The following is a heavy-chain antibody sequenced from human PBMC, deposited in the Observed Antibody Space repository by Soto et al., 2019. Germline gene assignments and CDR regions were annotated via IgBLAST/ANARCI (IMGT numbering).Heavy chain of an antibody. CDR1: GGSVSSSGGYS. CDR3: ARGIPMTLALQGDAPDKYYFDS. CDR2: IYPSGST. J-gene: IGHJ4*02. Sequence: QLQLQESGSGLVKPSQTLSLTCSVSGGSVSSSGGYSWSWIRQPPGKALEWIGYIYPSGSTSYNPSLKSRVAISLDRSKNRFSLKLRSVTAADTAMYYCARGIPMTLALQGDAPDKYYFDSWGLGTLVTVSS. V-gene: IGHV4-30-2*01. D-gene: IGHD3-22*01.